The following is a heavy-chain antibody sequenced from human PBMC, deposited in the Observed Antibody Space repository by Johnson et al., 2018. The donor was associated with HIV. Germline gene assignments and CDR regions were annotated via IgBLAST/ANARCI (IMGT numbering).Heavy chain of an antibody. CDR1: GFTVTSHY. CDR2: IYTGGNT. J-gene: IGHJ3*02. V-gene: IGHV3-66*01. CDR3: ARDVLGDGTYPPDAFDI. D-gene: IGHD2-8*02. Sequence: VQLVESGGGLVQPGGSMRLSCAASGFTVTSHYMSWVRQAPGMGLEWVSVIYTGGNTYYANSVKDRFTISRDISKNTLYLEMNIMRAEDPAVYYCARDVLGDGTYPPDAFDIWGQGTMVTVSS.